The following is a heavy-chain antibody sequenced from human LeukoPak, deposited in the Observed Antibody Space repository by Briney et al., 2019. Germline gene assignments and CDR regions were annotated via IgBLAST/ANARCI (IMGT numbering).Heavy chain of an antibody. V-gene: IGHV4-34*01. CDR3: ARSRIAAARYGMDV. CDR1: GGSFSGYY. Sequence: SETLSLTCAVYGGSFSGYYWSWIRQPPGKGLEWNGEINHSGSTNYNPSLKSRVTISVDTSKNQFSLKLSSVTAADTAVYYCARSRIAAARYGMDVWGQGTTVTVSS. D-gene: IGHD6-13*01. CDR2: INHSGST. J-gene: IGHJ6*02.